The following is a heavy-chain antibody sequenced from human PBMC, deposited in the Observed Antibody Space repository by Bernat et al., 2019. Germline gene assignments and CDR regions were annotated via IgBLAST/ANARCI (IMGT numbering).Heavy chain of an antibody. CDR1: GFTFSSYA. D-gene: IGHD6-6*01. CDR2: ISYDGSNK. J-gene: IGHJ3*02. CDR3: AREGEQLVSSYAFDI. Sequence: QVQLVESGGGVVQPGRSLRLSCAASGFTFSSYAMHWVRQAPGKGLEWVAVISYDGSNKYYADSVKGRFTISRDNSKNTLYLQMNSLRAEDTAVYYCAREGEQLVSSYAFDIWGQGTMVTVSS. V-gene: IGHV3-30*01.